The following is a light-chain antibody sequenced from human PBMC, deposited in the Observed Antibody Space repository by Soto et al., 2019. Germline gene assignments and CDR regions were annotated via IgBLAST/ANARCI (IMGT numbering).Light chain of an antibody. J-gene: IGLJ2*01. CDR1: SSDVGGYNY. V-gene: IGLV2-14*01. CDR2: DVS. Sequence: QSVLTQPASVSGSPGQSITISCTGTSSDVGGYNYVSWYQQHPGKTPKLMIYDVSKRPSGVSNRFSGSKSGNTDSLTISGLQAEDEAEYYCSSYTSSSSPYVVFGGGTQLTVL. CDR3: SSYTSSSSPYVV.